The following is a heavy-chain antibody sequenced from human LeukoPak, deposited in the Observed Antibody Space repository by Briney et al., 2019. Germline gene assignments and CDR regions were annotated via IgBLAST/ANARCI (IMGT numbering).Heavy chain of an antibody. J-gene: IGHJ3*01. CDR1: GYRFSRYW. CDR2: IDPSDSYT. Sequence: PGESLKISCKGSGYRFSRYWITWVRQMPGKGLEWMGRIDPSDSYTNYSPSFQGQVTISADKSITTVYLQWSSLKASDTAMYYCARRSIEGGSYESFNFWGQGTMVTVSS. D-gene: IGHD1-26*01. V-gene: IGHV5-10-1*01. CDR3: ARRSIEGGSYESFNF.